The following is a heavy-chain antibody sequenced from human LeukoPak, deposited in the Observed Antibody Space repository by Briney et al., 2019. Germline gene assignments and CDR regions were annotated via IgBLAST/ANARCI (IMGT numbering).Heavy chain of an antibody. V-gene: IGHV3-11*01. D-gene: IGHD4-11*01. Sequence: PGGSLRLSCAASGFTFSDYYMSWIRQAPGKGLEWVSYISSSGSTIYYADSVKGRFTISRDNAKNSLYLQMNSLRAEDTAVYYCARDISLSPPVTRYYGMDVWGQGTTVTVSS. CDR1: GFTFSDYY. J-gene: IGHJ6*02. CDR2: ISSSGSTI. CDR3: ARDISLSPPVTRYYGMDV.